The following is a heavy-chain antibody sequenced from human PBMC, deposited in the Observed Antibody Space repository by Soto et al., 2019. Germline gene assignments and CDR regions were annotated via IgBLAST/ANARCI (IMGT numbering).Heavy chain of an antibody. CDR1: GGTFSSYA. CDR2: IIPIFGTA. CDR3: ARSTSPEVSSSWGGGWFDY. J-gene: IGHJ4*02. D-gene: IGHD6-13*01. Sequence: QVQLVQSGAEVKKPGSSVNVSCKASGGTFSSYAISWVRQAPGQGLEWMGGIIPIFGTANYAQKFQGRVTITADESTSTAYMELSSLRSEDTAVYYCARSTSPEVSSSWGGGWFDYWGQGTLVTVSS. V-gene: IGHV1-69*12.